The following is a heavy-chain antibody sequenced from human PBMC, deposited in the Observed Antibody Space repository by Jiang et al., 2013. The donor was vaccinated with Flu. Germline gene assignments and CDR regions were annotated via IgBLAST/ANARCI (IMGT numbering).Heavy chain of an antibody. Sequence: KSRVTISLDTSKNQFSLKMRFVTAADTAVYYCARDVPSGIHDCWGQGTLVTVSS. CDR3: ARDVPSGIHDC. J-gene: IGHJ4*02. V-gene: IGHV4-39*07.